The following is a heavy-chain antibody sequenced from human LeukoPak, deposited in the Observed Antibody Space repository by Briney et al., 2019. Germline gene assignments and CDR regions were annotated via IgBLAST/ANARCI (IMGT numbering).Heavy chain of an antibody. Sequence: GGSLRLSCTASGFIFSNYEMIWIRQAPGKGLEWVSYFSSSGTIIYYADAVKGRFSISRDNPKNSLYLQMNSLRVDDTAVYHCARVGSSTWYIGHYFDYWGQGTLVTVSS. V-gene: IGHV3-48*03. CDR1: GFIFSNYE. D-gene: IGHD6-13*01. CDR2: FSSSGTII. CDR3: ARVGSSTWYIGHYFDY. J-gene: IGHJ4*02.